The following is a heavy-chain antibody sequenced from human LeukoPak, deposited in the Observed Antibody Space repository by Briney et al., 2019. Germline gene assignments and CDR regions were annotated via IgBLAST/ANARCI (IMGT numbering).Heavy chain of an antibody. D-gene: IGHD5-18*01. J-gene: IGHJ4*02. V-gene: IGHV3-30*04. Sequence: PGGSQRLSCAASGFTFSSYAMHWVRQAPGKGLEWVAVISYDGPNKYYADSVKGRFTISRDDSKSTLYLQMNSLRPEDTAVYYCAKEKLPSGYSFLTDYWGQGTLVTVSS. CDR1: GFTFSSYA. CDR2: ISYDGPNK. CDR3: AKEKLPSGYSFLTDY.